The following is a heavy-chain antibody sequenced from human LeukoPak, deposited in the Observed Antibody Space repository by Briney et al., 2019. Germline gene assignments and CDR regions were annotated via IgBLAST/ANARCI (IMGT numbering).Heavy chain of an antibody. CDR1: GYSFIDYY. CDR3: ARDIGDYYGSGSYWLL. Sequence: GASVKVSCKASGYSFIDYYIHWVRQAPGQGLEWMGWVNPHSGGTKFAQKFQGRVTMTRDTSINTAYMEVSSLRSDDTAVYYCARDIGDYYGSGSYWLLWGQGTLDTVAS. V-gene: IGHV1-2*02. CDR2: VNPHSGGT. J-gene: IGHJ4*02. D-gene: IGHD3-10*01.